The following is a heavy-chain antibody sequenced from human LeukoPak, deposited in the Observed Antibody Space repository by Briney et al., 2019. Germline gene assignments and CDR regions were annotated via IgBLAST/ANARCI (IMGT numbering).Heavy chain of an antibody. V-gene: IGHV3-9*01. CDR3: AKDIDAATGTTSGAFDI. J-gene: IGHJ3*02. D-gene: IGHD1-1*01. CDR2: ISWNSGSI. Sequence: PGRSLRLSCAASGFTFDDYAMHWVRQAPGKGLEWVSGISWNSGSIGYADSVKGRFTISRDNAKNSLYLQMNSLRAEDTALYYCAKDIDAATGTTSGAFDIWGQGTMVTVSS. CDR1: GFTFDDYA.